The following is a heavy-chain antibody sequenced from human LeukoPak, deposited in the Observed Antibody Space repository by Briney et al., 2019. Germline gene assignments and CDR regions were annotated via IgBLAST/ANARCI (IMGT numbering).Heavy chain of an antibody. D-gene: IGHD3-22*01. Sequence: SVKVSCKASGDTFTSYYIHWVRQAPGQGLEWMGGIIPIFGTANYAQKFQGRVTITADKSTSTAYMELSSLRSEDTAVYYCARSGGSSSGYLGGPIGYWGQGTLVTVSS. CDR2: IIPIFGTA. CDR3: ARSGGSSSGYLGGPIGY. J-gene: IGHJ4*02. V-gene: IGHV1-69*06. CDR1: GDTFTSYY.